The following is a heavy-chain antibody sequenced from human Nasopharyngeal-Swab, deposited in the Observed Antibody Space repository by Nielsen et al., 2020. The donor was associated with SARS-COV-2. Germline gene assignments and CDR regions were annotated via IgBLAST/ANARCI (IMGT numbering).Heavy chain of an antibody. V-gene: IGHV3-73*01. CDR2: IRSKGNSYAK. CDR1: GFIFSDSA. Sequence: GESLKIPCAASGFIFSDSAIHWVRQAPGKGLEWVGRIRSKGNSYAKEYAASVEGRFTISRDDSKNTAYLQMNSLMTEETSVYYCSRCGGSCYTGKDYWGQGTLVTVSS. D-gene: IGHD2-15*01. J-gene: IGHJ4*02. CDR3: SRCGGSCYTGKDY.